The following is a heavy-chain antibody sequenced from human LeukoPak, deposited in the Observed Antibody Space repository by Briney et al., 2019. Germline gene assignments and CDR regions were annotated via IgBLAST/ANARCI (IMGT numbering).Heavy chain of an antibody. D-gene: IGHD3-9*01. CDR3: ARPRARYFHLFDY. V-gene: IGHV4-39*07. CDR2: INHSGST. CDR1: GGSINSPTYY. Sequence: SETLSLTCTVSGGSINSPTYYGGWLRQPPGKGLEWIGEINHSGSTNYNPSLKSRVTISVDTSKNQFSLKLSSVTAADTAVYYCARPRARYFHLFDYWGQGTLVTVSS. J-gene: IGHJ4*02.